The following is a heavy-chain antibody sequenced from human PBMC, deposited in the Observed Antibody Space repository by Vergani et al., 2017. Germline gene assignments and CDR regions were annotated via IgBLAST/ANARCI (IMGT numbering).Heavy chain of an antibody. CDR3: AKSVKVDIWDYSDY. CDR1: GFTFSSYG. Sequence: QVQLVESGGGVVQPGGSLRLSCAASGFTFSSYGMHWVRQAPGKGLEWVAFIRYDGSNKYYADSVKGRFTISRDNSKNTLYLQMNSLRAEDTAVYYCAKSVKVDIWDYSDYWGQGTLVTVSS. CDR2: IRYDGSNK. D-gene: IGHD2-2*03. J-gene: IGHJ4*02. V-gene: IGHV3-30*02.